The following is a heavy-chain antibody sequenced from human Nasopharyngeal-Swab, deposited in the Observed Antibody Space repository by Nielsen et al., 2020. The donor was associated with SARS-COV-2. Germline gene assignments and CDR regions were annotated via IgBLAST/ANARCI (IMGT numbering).Heavy chain of an antibody. Sequence: GSLRLSCTVSGDSIAYSTFYWCWIRQPPGKGLEWIGNIYYNGNTYQNPSLKSRLTISVDKSKNQFSLQLSSVTAADTAVYYCVRSSSWYYFDYWAQGTQVTVSS. CDR3: VRSSSWYYFDY. CDR2: IYYNGNT. CDR1: GDSIAYSTFY. J-gene: IGHJ4*02. D-gene: IGHD6-13*01. V-gene: IGHV4-39*01.